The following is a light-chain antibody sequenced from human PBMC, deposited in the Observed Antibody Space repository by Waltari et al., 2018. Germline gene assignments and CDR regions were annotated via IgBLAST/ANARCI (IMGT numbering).Light chain of an antibody. Sequence: QSALTHPPSVSGSPGQSLTISCTGSTPDLGGYYLSSWYRQFPNKAPQLIIYEGTRRPSGVTSRFSASKTGNTASLTISGLQAEDEALYFCSSYARSDNSVLFGGGTQLSVL. J-gene: IGLJ2*01. CDR1: TPDLGGYYL. V-gene: IGLV2-23*01. CDR3: SSYARSDNSVL. CDR2: EGT.